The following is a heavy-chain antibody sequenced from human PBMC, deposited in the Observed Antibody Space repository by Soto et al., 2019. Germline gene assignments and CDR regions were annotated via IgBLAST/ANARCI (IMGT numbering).Heavy chain of an antibody. CDR3: ARDASYYSLWSGYYPSRNGMDV. CDR1: GFTFSSFV. CDR2: IWYDGIKK. V-gene: IGHV3-33*01. J-gene: IGHJ6*02. D-gene: IGHD3-3*01. Sequence: GGSLRLSCAASGFTFSSFVMHWVRQAPGKGLEWVSLIWYDGIKKSYGDSVKGRFTISRDNSRNTVYLQMNSLRADDTAVYYCARDASYYSLWSGYYPSRNGMDVWGQGTTVTVS.